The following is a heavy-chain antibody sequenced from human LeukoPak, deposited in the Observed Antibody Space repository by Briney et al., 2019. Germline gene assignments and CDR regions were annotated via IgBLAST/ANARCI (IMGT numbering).Heavy chain of an antibody. J-gene: IGHJ4*02. CDR2: INHSGST. V-gene: IGHV4-34*01. CDR3: ARGRPYYYGSGSRKIFDY. CDR1: EFTFTTYS. Sequence: GSLRLSCAASEFTFTTYSMAWIRQPPGKGLEWIGEINHSGSTNYNPSLKSRVTISVDTSKNQFSLKLSSVTAADTAVYYCARGRPYYYGSGSRKIFDYWGQGTLVTVSS. D-gene: IGHD3-10*01.